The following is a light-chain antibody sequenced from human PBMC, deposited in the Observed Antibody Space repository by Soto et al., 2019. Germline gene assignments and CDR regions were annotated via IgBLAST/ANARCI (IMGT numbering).Light chain of an antibody. J-gene: IGLJ1*01. CDR1: SSDVGRYNY. CDR3: SSYAGNSRYV. V-gene: IGLV2-8*01. Sequence: QSVLTQPPSASGCPGQSVTISCTGTSSDVGRYNYISWYQQRPGKAPKLIIYEVSKRPSGVPDRLSGFKYGNTASLTVSGLQAEDGADYYCSSYAGNSRYVFGTGTKVTV. CDR2: EVS.